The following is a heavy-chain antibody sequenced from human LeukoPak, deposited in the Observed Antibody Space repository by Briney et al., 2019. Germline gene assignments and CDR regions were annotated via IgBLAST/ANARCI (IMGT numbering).Heavy chain of an antibody. CDR1: GDSLRTEN. D-gene: IGHD3-16*01. V-gene: IGHV4-59*01. CDR3: ARVGEMGTVRD. CDR2: NYKSGSI. J-gene: IGHJ4*02. Sequence: PETLSLTCSVSGDSLRTENWSWIRQPPGKGLEWIGYNYKSGSINYHPSLKSRFTISVEKSKNQFSLILSSVTAADTAVYYCARVGEMGTVRDWGQGSLVTVSS.